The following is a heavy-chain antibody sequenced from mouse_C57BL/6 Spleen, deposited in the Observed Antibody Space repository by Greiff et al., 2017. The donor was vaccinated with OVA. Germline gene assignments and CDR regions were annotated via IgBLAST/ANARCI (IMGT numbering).Heavy chain of an antibody. CDR1: GFSLTSYG. CDR2: IWSDGST. V-gene: IGHV2-6-1*01. CDR3: ARQIPLDGYFYYAMDY. D-gene: IGHD2-3*01. Sequence: QVQLKESGPGLVAPSQSLSITCTVSGFSLTSYGVHWVRPPPGKGLEWLVVIWSDGSTTYNSALKSRLSISKDNSKSQVFLKMNSLQTDDTAMYYCARQIPLDGYFYYAMDYWGQGTSVTVSS. J-gene: IGHJ4*01.